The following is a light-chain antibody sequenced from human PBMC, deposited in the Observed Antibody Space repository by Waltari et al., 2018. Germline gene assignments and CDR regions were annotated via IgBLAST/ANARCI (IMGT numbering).Light chain of an antibody. CDR2: DVN. V-gene: IGLV2-14*03. Sequence: SALTQPASVSGSPGQSITISCTGTSSDIGTYNYASGYQHHPGKAPKLMFYDVNKRPSGVSYRFSGSKSGNTASLTISGLQAEDESDYYCSSYSRITTSVVFGGGTKLTVL. J-gene: IGLJ3*02. CDR1: SSDIGTYNY. CDR3: SSYSRITTSVV.